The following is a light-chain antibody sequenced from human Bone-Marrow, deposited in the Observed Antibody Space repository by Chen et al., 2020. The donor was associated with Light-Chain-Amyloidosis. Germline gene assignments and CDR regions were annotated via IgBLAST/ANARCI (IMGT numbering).Light chain of an antibody. V-gene: IGKV3-11*01. J-gene: IGKJ4*01. CDR3: QQRSNWPPL. CDR2: DAS. Sequence: EIVLTQSPATLSLSPGERATLSCRASQSVSSYLAWYQQKPGQAPRLLIYDASNRATGIPARFSGSVSGTDFTLTSSRREPEDFAVYDCQQRSNWPPLFGGGTKVEIK. CDR1: QSVSSY.